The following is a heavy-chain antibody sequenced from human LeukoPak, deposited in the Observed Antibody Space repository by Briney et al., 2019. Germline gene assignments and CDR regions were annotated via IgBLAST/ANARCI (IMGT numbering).Heavy chain of an antibody. V-gene: IGHV5-51*01. D-gene: IGHD6-19*01. J-gene: IGHJ4*02. CDR3: ARSWVAGYGTVLDY. CDR2: IYPGGSDT. Sequence: GESLKISCKGSGYSFTTYWIGWVRQLPGKGLEWMGMIYPGGSDTRYSPSFQGQVTISADKSISTAYLQWSSLKASDTAIYYCARSWVAGYGTVLDYWGQGTLVTDSS. CDR1: GYSFTTYW.